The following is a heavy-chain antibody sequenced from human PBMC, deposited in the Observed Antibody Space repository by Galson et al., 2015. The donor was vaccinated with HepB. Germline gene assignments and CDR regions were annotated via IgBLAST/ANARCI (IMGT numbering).Heavy chain of an antibody. J-gene: IGHJ5*02. Sequence: SVTVSCKASGSTFTSYYMHWVRQAPGQGLEWMGIINPSGGSTSYAQKFQGRVTMTRNTSISTAYMELSSLRSEDTAVYYCARGGGYSGSYYNWFDPWGQGTLVTVSS. D-gene: IGHD1-26*01. CDR3: ARGGGYSGSYYNWFDP. CDR2: INPSGGST. CDR1: GSTFTSYY. V-gene: IGHV1-46*01.